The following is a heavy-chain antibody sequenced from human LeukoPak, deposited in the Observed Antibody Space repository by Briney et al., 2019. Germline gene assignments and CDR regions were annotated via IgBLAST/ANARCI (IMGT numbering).Heavy chain of an antibody. Sequence: SETLSLTYTVSGGSISSSSYYWGWIRPPPGKGLEWLGSIYYSGSTYYNPSLKSRVTISVDTSKNQFSLKLSSVTAADTAVYYCAAIVVPAAPYWYFDLWGRGTLVTVSS. CDR1: GGSISSSSYY. V-gene: IGHV4-39*01. CDR2: IYYSGST. J-gene: IGHJ2*01. CDR3: AAIVVPAAPYWYFDL. D-gene: IGHD2-2*01.